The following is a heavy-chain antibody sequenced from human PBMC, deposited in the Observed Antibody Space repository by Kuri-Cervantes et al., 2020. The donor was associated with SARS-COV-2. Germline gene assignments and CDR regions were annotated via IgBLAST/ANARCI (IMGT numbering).Heavy chain of an antibody. D-gene: IGHD3-16*01. V-gene: IGHV3-21*04. CDR3: AREGGYYYYMDV. CDR1: GFTFSSYS. J-gene: IGHJ6*03. Sequence: GGSLRLSCAASGFTFSSYSMNWVRQAPGKGLEWVSSISSSSSYIYYADSVKGRFTISRDNAKNSLYLQMNSLRAEDMALYYCAREGGYYYYMDVWGKGTTVTVSS. CDR2: ISSSSSYI.